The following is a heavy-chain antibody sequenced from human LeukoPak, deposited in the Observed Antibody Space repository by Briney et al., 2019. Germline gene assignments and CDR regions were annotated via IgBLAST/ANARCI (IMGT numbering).Heavy chain of an antibody. CDR1: GYTFTGYY. Sequence: ASVKVSCKASGYTFTGYYMHWVRQAPGQGLEWMGRINPNSGGTNYAQKFQGRVTMTRDTSISTAYMELSRLRSDDTAGYYCARSPFRSGWYTGDYWGQGTLVTVSS. D-gene: IGHD6-19*01. CDR2: INPNSGGT. CDR3: ARSPFRSGWYTGDY. J-gene: IGHJ4*02. V-gene: IGHV1-2*06.